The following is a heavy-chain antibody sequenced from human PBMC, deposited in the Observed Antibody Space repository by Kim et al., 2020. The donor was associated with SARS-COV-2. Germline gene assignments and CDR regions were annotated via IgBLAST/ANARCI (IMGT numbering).Heavy chain of an antibody. CDR1: GGSISSYY. CDR2: IYYSGST. J-gene: IGHJ6*03. Sequence: SETLSLTCTVSGGSISSYYWSWIRQPPGKGLEWIGYIYYSGSTNYNPSLKSRVTTSVDTSKNQFSLKLSSVTAADTAVHYCARGIAAAGTGYYYMDVGGKGTTVTVSS. V-gene: IGHV4-59*01. D-gene: IGHD6-13*01. CDR3: ARGIAAAGTGYYYMDV.